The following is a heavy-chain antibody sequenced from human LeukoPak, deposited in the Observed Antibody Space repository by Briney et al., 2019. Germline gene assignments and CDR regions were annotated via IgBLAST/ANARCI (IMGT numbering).Heavy chain of an antibody. Sequence: GESLQISCQGSGSTFTSHWIGGVRQLPGKGLEWMGIIYPGDSDTRDSPSFQGQVTISADKSISTAYLQWSSLKASDTAMYYCARGDSSSWYSMWAYWGQGTLVTVSS. CDR1: GSTFTSHW. CDR2: IYPGDSDT. D-gene: IGHD6-13*01. CDR3: ARGDSSSWYSMWAY. V-gene: IGHV5-51*01. J-gene: IGHJ4*02.